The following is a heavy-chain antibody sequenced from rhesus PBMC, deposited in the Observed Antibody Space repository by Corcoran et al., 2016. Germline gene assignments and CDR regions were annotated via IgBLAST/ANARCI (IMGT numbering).Heavy chain of an antibody. CDR1: GGSFSGYW. D-gene: IGHD1-44*01. CDR2: IKCNSGST. Sequence: QVQLQESGPGLVKPSENLSLTCAVSGGSFSGYWWSWIHQPPGKGLEGIGEIKCNSGSTNYTASLRSRVTISKAASKNQFSLKWSSVTAADTAVYYCATIAGTQNNRFDVWGPGVLVTVSS. V-gene: IGHV4-80*01. CDR3: ATIAGTQNNRFDV. J-gene: IGHJ5-1*01.